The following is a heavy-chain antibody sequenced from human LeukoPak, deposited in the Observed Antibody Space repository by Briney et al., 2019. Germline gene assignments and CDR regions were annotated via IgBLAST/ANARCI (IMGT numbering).Heavy chain of an antibody. CDR2: ISARGSV. V-gene: IGHV3-23*01. D-gene: IGHD1-1*01. CDR1: GFTFSSYA. CDR3: AKGRYDTDY. J-gene: IGHJ4*02. Sequence: GGSLRLSCAASGFTFSSYAMSWVRQAPRKGLEWVSVISARGSVYYPDSVKGRFTISRDNSKNTVYLQMNSLRAEDTALYYCAKGRYDTDYWGQGTLVIVSS.